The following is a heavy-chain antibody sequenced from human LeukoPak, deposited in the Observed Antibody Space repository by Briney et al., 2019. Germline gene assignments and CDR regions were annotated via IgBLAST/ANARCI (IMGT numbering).Heavy chain of an antibody. D-gene: IGHD6-13*01. J-gene: IGHJ4*02. Sequence: SETLSLTCTVSGVSLSTHYWTWIRQPPGKGLEWIGYIFYSGSTSYIPSLKSRTTISVDTSQNQFSLKLSSVTAADTALYYCAIAPAGTYYFNYWGQGTLVTVSS. CDR1: GVSLSTHY. CDR3: AIAPAGTYYFNY. CDR2: IFYSGST. V-gene: IGHV4-59*11.